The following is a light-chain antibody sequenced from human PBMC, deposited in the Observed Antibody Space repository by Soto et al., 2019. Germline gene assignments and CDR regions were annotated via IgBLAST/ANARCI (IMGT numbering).Light chain of an antibody. CDR2: AAS. CDR1: QNISSY. V-gene: IGKV1-39*01. CDR3: QQSYSTPHT. Sequence: DIQMTQSPSSLSASVGDRVTITCRASQNISSYLNWYQQKPGKAPKLLISAASSLQSGVPSRFSGSGSGTDFTLTISSLQPEDFETYYCQQSYSTPHTFGPGTQVDIX. J-gene: IGKJ3*01.